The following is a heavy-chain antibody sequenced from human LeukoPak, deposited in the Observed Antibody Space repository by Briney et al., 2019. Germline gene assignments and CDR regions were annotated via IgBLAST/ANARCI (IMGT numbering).Heavy chain of an antibody. CDR1: GFTFSSYG. D-gene: IGHD3-16*01. J-gene: IGHJ4*02. CDR2: ISYDGSNK. CDR3: ARPKMGALDY. Sequence: GGSLRLSCAASGFTFSSYGMHWVRQAPGKGLEWVAVISYDGSNKYYADSVKGRFTISRDNSKNTLYLQMNSLRDEDTAVYYCARPKMGALDYWGQGTLVTVSS. V-gene: IGHV3-30*03.